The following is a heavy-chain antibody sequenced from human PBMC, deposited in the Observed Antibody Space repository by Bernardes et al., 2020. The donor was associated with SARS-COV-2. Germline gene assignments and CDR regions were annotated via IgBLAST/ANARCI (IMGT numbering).Heavy chain of an antibody. J-gene: IGHJ4*02. D-gene: IGHD6-6*01. Sequence: SETLSLTCTVSGDSMNNYYWSWIRQPPGKGLEWIGYSHDSGSSDYNTSLKSRVTISIDTAKNQFSLKLSSVTAADTAEYYCARSSIAARPNPSRSDYWGQGTLVTVSS. CDR2: SHDSGSS. CDR3: ARSSIAARPNPSRSDY. CDR1: GDSMNNYY. V-gene: IGHV4-59*01.